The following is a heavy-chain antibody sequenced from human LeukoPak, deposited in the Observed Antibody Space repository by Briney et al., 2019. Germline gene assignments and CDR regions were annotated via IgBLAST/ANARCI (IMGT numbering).Heavy chain of an antibody. CDR3: ITGSSSCYGCFDY. J-gene: IGHJ4*02. V-gene: IGHV3-15*01. D-gene: IGHD2-2*01. CDR1: AFTFSNAW. Sequence: SGGSLRLSCGVSAFTFSNAWMSWVRQAPGKGLEWVGRIKSKTDDGTTDYAAPVKGRFTISRDDSKNTLYLQMNSLKTEDTAVYYCITGSSSCYGCFDYWGQGTLVTVSS. CDR2: IKSKTDDGTT.